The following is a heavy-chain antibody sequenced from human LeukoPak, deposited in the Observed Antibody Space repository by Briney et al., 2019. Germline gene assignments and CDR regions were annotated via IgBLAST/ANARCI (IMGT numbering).Heavy chain of an antibody. CDR3: AKDLAVAPYYFDY. Sequence: GSLRLSCAASGFTFSSYAMSWVRQAPGKGLEWVSAISGSGGSTYYADSVKGRFTISRDNSKHTLYLQINSLRAEDTAVYYCAKDLAVAPYYFDYWGQGTLVTVSS. CDR1: GFTFSSYA. CDR2: ISGSGGST. J-gene: IGHJ4*02. D-gene: IGHD6-19*01. V-gene: IGHV3-23*01.